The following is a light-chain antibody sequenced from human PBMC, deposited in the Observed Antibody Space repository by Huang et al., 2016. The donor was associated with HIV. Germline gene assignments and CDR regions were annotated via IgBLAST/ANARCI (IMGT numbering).Light chain of an antibody. Sequence: EIVMTQSPATLSVSPGERATLSCRASQSVSSNLAWYQQKPGQAPRLLISGAATRATGSPARFSGSGSGTEFTLTISSLQSEDFAVYYCQQYNNWLVITFGQGTRLEIK. CDR3: QQYNNWLVIT. CDR2: GAA. V-gene: IGKV3-15*01. J-gene: IGKJ5*01. CDR1: QSVSSN.